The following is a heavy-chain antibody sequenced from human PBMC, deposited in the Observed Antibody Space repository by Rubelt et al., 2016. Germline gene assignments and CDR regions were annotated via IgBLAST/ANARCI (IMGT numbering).Heavy chain of an antibody. J-gene: IGHJ4*02. Sequence: EVQLVESGGDLVRPGGSLRLSCAASGYTFSDYSMNWVRQAPGKGLEWVSYIRVNDGVTYYADSVKGRFAISTDKAKNSLYLRRDSLKDEDTAVYYCARDRQWALDYWGQGTLVTVSS. CDR3: ARDRQWALDY. V-gene: IGHV3-48*02. D-gene: IGHD1-26*01. CDR1: GYTFSDYS. CDR2: IRVNDGVT.